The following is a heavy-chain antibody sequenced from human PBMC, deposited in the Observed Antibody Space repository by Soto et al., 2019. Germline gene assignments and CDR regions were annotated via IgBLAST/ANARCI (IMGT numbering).Heavy chain of an antibody. CDR3: AKDGQDIVVVVAAVYFDY. V-gene: IGHV3-23*01. CDR2: ISGSGGST. Sequence: GSLRLSCAASGFTFSSYAMSWVRQAPGKGLEWVSAISGSGGSTYYADSVKGRFTISRDNSKNTLYLQMNSLRAEDTAVYSCAKDGQDIVVVVAAVYFDYGGQGTLVTVSS. J-gene: IGHJ4*02. D-gene: IGHD2-15*01. CDR1: GFTFSSYA.